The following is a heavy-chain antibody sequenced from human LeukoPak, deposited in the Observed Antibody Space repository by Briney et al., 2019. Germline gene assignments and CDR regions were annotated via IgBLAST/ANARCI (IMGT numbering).Heavy chain of an antibody. CDR3: ARKGPNTGSGYKHMDV. V-gene: IGHV4-34*01. Sequence: GSLRLSCAASGFTFSSYAMSWIRQPPGKGLEWIGEINHSGSTNYNPSLKSRVTISVDTSKNQFSLKLSSVTAADTAVYYCARKGPNTGSGYKHMDVWGKGTTVTVSS. J-gene: IGHJ6*03. CDR2: INHSGST. CDR1: GFTFSSYA. D-gene: IGHD5-12*01.